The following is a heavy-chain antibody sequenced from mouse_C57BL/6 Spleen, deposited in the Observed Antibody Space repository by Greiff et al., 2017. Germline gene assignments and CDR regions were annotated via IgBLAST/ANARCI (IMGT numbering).Heavy chain of an antibody. D-gene: IGHD2-5*01. CDR1: GYTFTSYW. Sequence: QSCKASGYTFTSYWMHWVKQRPGQGLEWIGEMDPSDSYTNYNQKFKGKSALTVDKSSSTANMQLSSLTSEDSAVYYCARLASNYYPWFAYWGKGTLVTVAA. CDR2: MDPSDSYT. J-gene: IGHJ3*01. V-gene: IGHV1-69*01. CDR3: ARLASNYYPWFAY.